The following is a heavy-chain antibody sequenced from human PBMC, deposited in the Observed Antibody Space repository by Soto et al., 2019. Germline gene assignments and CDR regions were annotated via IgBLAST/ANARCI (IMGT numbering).Heavy chain of an antibody. Sequence: QVQLVESGGGVVQPGRSLRLSCAASGFTFSSYAMHWVRQAPGKGLEWVAVISYAGSNKYYADSVKGRFTISRDNSKNTLYLQMNSLRAEDTAVYYCARDFGYWGQGTLVTVSS. V-gene: IGHV3-30-3*01. CDR2: ISYAGSNK. J-gene: IGHJ4*02. CDR3: ARDFGY. CDR1: GFTFSSYA.